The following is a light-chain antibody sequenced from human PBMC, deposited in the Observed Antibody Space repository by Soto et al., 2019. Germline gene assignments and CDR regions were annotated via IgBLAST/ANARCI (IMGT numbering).Light chain of an antibody. CDR2: EVS. Sequence: ALTQPASVSGSPGQSITISCTGTSSDVGGYNYVSWYQQHPGKAPKLMIYEVSDRPSGVSNRFSGSKSGNTASLTISGLQAEDEADYYCSSYTSSSTLVFGGGTKLTVL. CDR1: SSDVGGYNY. CDR3: SSYTSSSTLV. V-gene: IGLV2-14*01. J-gene: IGLJ2*01.